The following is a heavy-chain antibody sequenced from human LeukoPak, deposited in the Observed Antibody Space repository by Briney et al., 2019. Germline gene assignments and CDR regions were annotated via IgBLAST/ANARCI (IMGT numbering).Heavy chain of an antibody. CDR1: GGSISSSSDY. CDR2: IYYSGRT. CDR3: ARGPSWNYVDFDY. Sequence: SETLSLTCAVSGGSISSSSDYWGWIRQPPGKGLEWIEVIYYSGRTYYNPSLESRVTISLDASKNQFSLKLSSVTAADTAVYYCARGPSWNYVDFDYWGQGTLVTVSS. V-gene: IGHV4-39*07. D-gene: IGHD1-7*01. J-gene: IGHJ4*02.